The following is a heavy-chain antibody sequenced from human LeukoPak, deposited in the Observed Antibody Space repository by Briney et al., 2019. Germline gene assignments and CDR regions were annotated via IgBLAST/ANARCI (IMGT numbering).Heavy chain of an antibody. CDR1: GGSISSGDYY. Sequence: SETLSLTCTVSGGSISSGDYYWSWIRQPPGKGLEWIGYIYYSGSTYYNPSLRSRVTTSIDTSKNQFSLKMSSVTAADTAVYYCVREVKGYGSSWYQNWFDPWGQGTLVTVSS. CDR2: IYYSGST. CDR3: VREVKGYGSSWYQNWFDP. J-gene: IGHJ5*02. D-gene: IGHD6-13*01. V-gene: IGHV4-30-4*01.